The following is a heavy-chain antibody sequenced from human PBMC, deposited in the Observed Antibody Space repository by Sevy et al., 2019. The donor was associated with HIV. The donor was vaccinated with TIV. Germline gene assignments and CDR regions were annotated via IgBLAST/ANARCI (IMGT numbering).Heavy chain of an antibody. Sequence: GGSLRLSCAASGFTFSSYSMNWVRQAPGKGLEWVSYISSSSSTIYYANFVKGRFTISRDNAKNSLYLQMNSLRDEDTAVYYCARGTTAKGYYYYGMDVWGQGTTVTISS. J-gene: IGHJ6*02. CDR3: ARGTTAKGYYYYGMDV. CDR2: ISSSSSTI. D-gene: IGHD2-21*02. V-gene: IGHV3-48*02. CDR1: GFTFSSYS.